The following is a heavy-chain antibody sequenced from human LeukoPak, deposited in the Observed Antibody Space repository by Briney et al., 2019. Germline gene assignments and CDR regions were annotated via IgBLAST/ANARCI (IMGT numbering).Heavy chain of an antibody. Sequence: GGSLRLSCAASGFTFSSYSMNWVRQAPGKELEWVSSISSSSSYIYYADSVKGRFTISRDNAKNSLYLQMNSLRAEDTAVYYCARDPSLHLGYCSSTSCYVGAFDIWGQGTMVTVSS. J-gene: IGHJ3*02. CDR2: ISSSSSYI. V-gene: IGHV3-21*01. CDR3: ARDPSLHLGYCSSTSCYVGAFDI. D-gene: IGHD2-2*01. CDR1: GFTFSSYS.